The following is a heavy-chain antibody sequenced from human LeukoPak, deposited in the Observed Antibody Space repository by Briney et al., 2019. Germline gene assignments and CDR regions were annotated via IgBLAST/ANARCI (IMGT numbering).Heavy chain of an antibody. Sequence: GGSLRPSCTASGFRFSDYYMNWFRQTPGKGLEWLSYISHSGTTVQYADSVRGRFTVSRDNHKDTLYFQMNSLRVEDTALYYCARDGAYDDASGYRADFWGQGTLVTVSS. CDR1: GFRFSDYY. CDR2: ISHSGTTV. CDR3: ARDGAYDDASGYRADF. J-gene: IGHJ4*02. V-gene: IGHV3-11*01. D-gene: IGHD3-22*01.